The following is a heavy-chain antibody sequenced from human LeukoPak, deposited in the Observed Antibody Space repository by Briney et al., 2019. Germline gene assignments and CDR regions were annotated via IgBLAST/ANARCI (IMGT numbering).Heavy chain of an antibody. V-gene: IGHV3-23*01. CDR2: ISGSGGST. CDR1: GFTFSSYA. CDR3: AKDPSAYYFDY. Sequence: GRSLRLSCAASGFTFSSYAMTWVRQAPGKGLEWVSGISGSGGSTYYADSVKGRFTISRDNSKNTLYLQMNSLRAEDTAVYYCAKDPSAYYFDYWGQGTLVTVSS. J-gene: IGHJ4*02.